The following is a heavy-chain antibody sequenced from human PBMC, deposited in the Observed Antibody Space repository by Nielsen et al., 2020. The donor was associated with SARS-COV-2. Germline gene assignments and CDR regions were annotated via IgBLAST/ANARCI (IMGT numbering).Heavy chain of an antibody. V-gene: IGHV4-34*01. Sequence: SETLSLTCAVYGGSFSGYYWSWIRQPPGKGLEWIGEINHSGSTNYNPSLKSRVTISVDTSKNQFSLKLSSVTAADTAVYYCARVGDIVVVPAATPGGMDVWGQGTTVTVSS. CDR2: INHSGST. CDR1: GGSFSGYY. J-gene: IGHJ6*02. CDR3: ARVGDIVVVPAATPGGMDV. D-gene: IGHD2-2*02.